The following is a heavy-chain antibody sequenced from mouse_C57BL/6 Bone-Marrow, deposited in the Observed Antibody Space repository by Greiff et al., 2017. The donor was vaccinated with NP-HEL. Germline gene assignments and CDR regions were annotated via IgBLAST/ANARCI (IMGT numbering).Heavy chain of an antibody. CDR3: ARHPHWDWYFDV. Sequence: EVKLVESGGGLVQPGGSLKLSCAASGFTFSDYYMYWVRQTPEKRLEWVAYISNGGGSTYYPDTVKGRFTISRDNAKNTLYLQMSRLKSEDTAMYYCARHPHWDWYFDVWGTGTTVTVSS. V-gene: IGHV5-12*01. D-gene: IGHD4-1*01. CDR2: ISNGGGST. J-gene: IGHJ1*03. CDR1: GFTFSDYY.